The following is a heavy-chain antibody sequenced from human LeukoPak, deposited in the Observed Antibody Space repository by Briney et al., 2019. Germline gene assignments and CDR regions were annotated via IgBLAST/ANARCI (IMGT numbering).Heavy chain of an antibody. V-gene: IGHV3-48*04. CDR1: GFTFSSYS. J-gene: IGHJ5*02. CDR2: ISSSGSTI. D-gene: IGHD2-15*01. CDR3: ARDQMVVIP. Sequence: GGSLRLSCAASGFTFSSYSMNWVRQAPGKGLEWVSYISSSGSTIYYADSVKGRFTISRDNAKNSLYLQMNSLRAEDTAVYYCARDQMVVIPWGQGTLVTVSS.